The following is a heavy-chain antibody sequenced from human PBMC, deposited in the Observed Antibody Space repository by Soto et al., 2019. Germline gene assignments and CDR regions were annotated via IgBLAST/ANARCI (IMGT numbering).Heavy chain of an antibody. Sequence: QVQLVQSGAEVKVPGASLKVSCKASGYAFTSYYIHWVRQSPGQGLEWKGIVNPDCGSASYARKFQGRVSLTRDTFTSTVYMELSRLSSEDSAIYYCARDTNVALTVHYYGMDVWGRGTTVTVSS. CDR1: GYAFTSYY. CDR2: VNPDCGSA. J-gene: IGHJ6*02. D-gene: IGHD1-1*01. V-gene: IGHV1-46*01. CDR3: ARDTNVALTVHYYGMDV.